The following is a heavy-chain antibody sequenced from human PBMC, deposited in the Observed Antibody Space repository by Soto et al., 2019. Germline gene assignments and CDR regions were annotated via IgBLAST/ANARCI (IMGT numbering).Heavy chain of an antibody. D-gene: IGHD1-20*01. V-gene: IGHV2-5*02. CDR3: AHSRNRITEDAQVGDFDY. CDR2: IYWDDDE. J-gene: IGHJ4*02. Sequence: QITLKESGPTLVKPTQTLTLTCNFSGFSLTTAGVGVGWVRQPPGGALEWLSLIYWDDDERYSPSLKTRLTITKDPSKNQVDLIMTNMDPVDTATYYCAHSRNRITEDAQVGDFDYWGQGILVTVSS. CDR1: GFSLTTAGVG.